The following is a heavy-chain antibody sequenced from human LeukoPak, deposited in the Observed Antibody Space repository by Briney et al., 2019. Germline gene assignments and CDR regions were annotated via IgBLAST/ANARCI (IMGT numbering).Heavy chain of an antibody. CDR1: GGSISNSY. V-gene: IGHV4-59*01. J-gene: IGHJ4*02. D-gene: IGHD3-16*01. CDR2: IYYSGST. Sequence: SETLSLTCTVSGGSISNSYWSWIRQPLGKGLEYIGYIYYSGSTNYNPSLKSRVTISVDTSKNQFSLRLSSVTAADTAVYYCARLRGAFDYWGQGTLVTVSS. CDR3: ARLRGAFDY.